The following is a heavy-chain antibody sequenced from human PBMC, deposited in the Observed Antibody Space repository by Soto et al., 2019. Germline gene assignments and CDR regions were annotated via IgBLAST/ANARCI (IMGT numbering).Heavy chain of an antibody. Sequence: GGSLRLCCAASGFTFSSYAMNWVRQAPGKGLEWVSAISGSGRSTDYADSVEGRFTISRDNSKNTLYLQMSSLRAEDTAVYYCAKAGGIAVPGSHLDYWGQGTLVTVSS. CDR2: ISGSGRST. CDR3: AKAGGIAVPGSHLDY. J-gene: IGHJ4*02. V-gene: IGHV3-23*01. D-gene: IGHD6-19*01. CDR1: GFTFSSYA.